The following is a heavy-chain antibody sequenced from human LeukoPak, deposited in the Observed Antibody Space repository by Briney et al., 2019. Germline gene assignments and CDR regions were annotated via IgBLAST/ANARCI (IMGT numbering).Heavy chain of an antibody. CDR2: IYTSGST. Sequence: SETLSLTCTVSGGSISSYYWSWIRQPPGKGLEWIGYIYTSGSTNYNPSLKSRVTISVDTSKNQFSLKLSSVTAADTAVYYCARVVVGFGEGAYGMDVWGQGTTVIVSS. CDR1: GGSISSYY. CDR3: ARVVVGFGEGAYGMDV. J-gene: IGHJ6*02. D-gene: IGHD3-10*01. V-gene: IGHV4-4*09.